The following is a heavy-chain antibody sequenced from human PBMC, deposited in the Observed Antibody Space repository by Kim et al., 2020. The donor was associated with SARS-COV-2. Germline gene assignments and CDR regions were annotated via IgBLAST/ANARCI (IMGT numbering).Heavy chain of an antibody. CDR3: ARITIAVAGGYFDY. V-gene: IGHV4-4*02. J-gene: IGHJ4*02. Sequence: NPSLKSRVTISVDKSKNQFSLKLSSVTTADTAVYYCARITIAVAGGYFDYWGQGTLVTVSS. D-gene: IGHD6-19*01.